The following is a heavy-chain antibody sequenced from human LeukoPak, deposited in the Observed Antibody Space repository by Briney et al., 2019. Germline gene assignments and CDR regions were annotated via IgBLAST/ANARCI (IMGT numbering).Heavy chain of an antibody. D-gene: IGHD3-16*01. J-gene: IGHJ5*02. CDR1: GGSFSGYY. Sequence: SETLSPTCAVYGGSFSGYYWSWIRQPPGKGLEWIGEINHSGSTYYNPSLRSRITISVDTSKNHLSLELSSVTAADTAVYYCARVGYVATWIDPWGQGTLVTVSS. V-gene: IGHV4-34*01. CDR2: INHSGST. CDR3: ARVGYVATWIDP.